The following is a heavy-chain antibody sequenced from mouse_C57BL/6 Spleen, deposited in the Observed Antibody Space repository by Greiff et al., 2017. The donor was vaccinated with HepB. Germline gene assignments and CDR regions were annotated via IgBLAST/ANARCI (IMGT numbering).Heavy chain of an antibody. V-gene: IGHV2-5*01. CDR1: GFSLTSYG. Sequence: VKLQESGPGLVQPSQSLSITCTVSGFSLTSYGVHWVRQSPGKGLEWLGVIWRGGSTDYNAAFMSRLSITKDNSKSQVFFKMNSLQADDTAIYYCAKPGGLRRSDWYFDVWGTGTTVTVSS. D-gene: IGHD2-4*01. CDR3: AKPGGLRRSDWYFDV. J-gene: IGHJ1*03. CDR2: IWRGGST.